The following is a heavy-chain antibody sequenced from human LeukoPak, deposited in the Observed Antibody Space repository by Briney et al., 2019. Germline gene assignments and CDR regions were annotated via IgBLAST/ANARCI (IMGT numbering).Heavy chain of an antibody. J-gene: IGHJ4*02. CDR2: INHSGST. Sequence: SETLSLTCAVYGGSFSGYYWSWIRQPPVKGLEWIGEINHSGSTNYNPSLKSRVTISVDTSKNQFSLKLSSVTAADTAVYYCARGSRDGYNTFDYWGQGTLVTVSS. CDR3: ARGSRDGYNTFDY. CDR1: GGSFSGYY. D-gene: IGHD5-12*01. V-gene: IGHV4-34*01.